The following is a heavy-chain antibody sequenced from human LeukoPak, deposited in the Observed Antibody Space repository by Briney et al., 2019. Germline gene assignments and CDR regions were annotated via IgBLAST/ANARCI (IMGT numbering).Heavy chain of an antibody. J-gene: IGHJ6*03. CDR1: GFTFSSYW. CDR3: TARISPWDYYYYMDV. V-gene: IGHV3-15*01. Sequence: GGSLRLSCAASGFTFSSYWMSWVRQAPGKGLEWVGRIKSKTDGGTTDYAAPVKGRFTISRDDSKNTLYLQMNSLKTEDTAVYYCTARISPWDYYYYMDVWGKGTTVTVSS. CDR2: IKSKTDGGTT. D-gene: IGHD3-16*01.